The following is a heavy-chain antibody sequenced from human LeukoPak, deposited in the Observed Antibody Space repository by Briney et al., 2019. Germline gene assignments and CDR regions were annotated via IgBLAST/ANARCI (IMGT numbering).Heavy chain of an antibody. J-gene: IGHJ6*02. V-gene: IGHV1-2*02. CDR3: ARKYGSGPRWPPYKDYGMDV. Sequence: ASVKVSCKASGYTFTGYYMHWVRQAPGQGLEWMGWINPNSGGTNYAQKFQGRVTMTRDTSISTAYTELSRLRSDDTAVYYCARKYGSGPRWPPYKDYGMDVWGQGTTVTVSS. CDR2: INPNSGGT. D-gene: IGHD3-10*01. CDR1: GYTFTGYY.